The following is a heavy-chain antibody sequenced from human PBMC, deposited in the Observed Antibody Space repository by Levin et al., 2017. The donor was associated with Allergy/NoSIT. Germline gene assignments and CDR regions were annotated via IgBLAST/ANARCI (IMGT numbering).Heavy chain of an antibody. D-gene: IGHD6-19*01. CDR2: IRAKANNYAT. CDR3: TQYNSGCCGY. J-gene: IGHJ4*02. V-gene: IGHV3-73*01. CDR1: GFSFSDSA. Sequence: PGGSLRLSCAASGFSFSDSAIHWVRQASGKGLEWVGRIRAKANNYATTYAASVRGRFTVSRDDSRNTAYLQMNSLKTEDTALYYCTQYNSGCCGYWGQGTLVTVSS.